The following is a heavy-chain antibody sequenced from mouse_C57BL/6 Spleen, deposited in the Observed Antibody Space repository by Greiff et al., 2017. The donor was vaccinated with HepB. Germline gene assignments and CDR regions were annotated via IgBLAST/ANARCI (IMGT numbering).Heavy chain of an antibody. CDR1: GYTFTSYW. J-gene: IGHJ4*01. CDR2: INPSNGGT. D-gene: IGHD1-1*01. CDR3: ARSITKVVATRAYYAMDY. V-gene: IGHV1-53*01. Sequence: QVQLQQPGTELVKPGASVKLSCKASGYTFTSYWMHWVKQRPGQGLEWIGNINPSNGGTNYNEKFKSKATLTVDKSSSTAYMQLSSLTSEDSAVYYCARSITKVVATRAYYAMDYWGQGTSVTVSS.